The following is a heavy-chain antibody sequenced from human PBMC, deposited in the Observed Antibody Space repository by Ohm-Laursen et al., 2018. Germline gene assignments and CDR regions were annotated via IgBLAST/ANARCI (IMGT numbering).Heavy chain of an antibody. CDR3: VRQIERDGYDS. CDR1: GGSISSSSYY. J-gene: IGHJ5*01. Sequence: PGTLSLTWTVSGGSISSSSYYWGWIRQPPGKGLEWLGSMFYSGSTFYSPSFRGRVTMSADTSRNQFSLILNSVAAADTAVYFCVRQIERDGYDSWGQGTLVTVSS. CDR2: MFYSGST. V-gene: IGHV4-39*01. D-gene: IGHD5-24*01.